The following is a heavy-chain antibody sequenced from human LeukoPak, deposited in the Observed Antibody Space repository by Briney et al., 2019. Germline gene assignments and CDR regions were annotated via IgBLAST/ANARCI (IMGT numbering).Heavy chain of an antibody. CDR3: ALLWFGESNWFDP. CDR2: IYYSGST. Sequence: SETLSLTCTVSGGSISSSSYYWGWIRQPPGKGLEWIGNIYYSGSTYYNPSLKSRVTMSVDTSKNQFSLELRSVTAADTAVYYCALLWFGESNWFDPWGQGTLVTVSS. D-gene: IGHD3-10*01. J-gene: IGHJ5*02. CDR1: GGSISSSSYY. V-gene: IGHV4-39*01.